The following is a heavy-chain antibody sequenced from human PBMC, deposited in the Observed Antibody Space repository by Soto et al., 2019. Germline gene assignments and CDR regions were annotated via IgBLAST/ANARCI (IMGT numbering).Heavy chain of an antibody. Sequence: GALQLTCAASGFTFSIYARHWVRQAPGKGLEWVAVISYDGSNKYYADSVKGRFTISRDNSKNTLYLQMKSLRAEDTAVYYCARDPARFLEWLEGHFDYWGQGTQVTVSS. D-gene: IGHD3-3*01. CDR1: GFTFSIYA. J-gene: IGHJ4*02. CDR3: ARDPARFLEWLEGHFDY. CDR2: ISYDGSNK. V-gene: IGHV3-30-3*01.